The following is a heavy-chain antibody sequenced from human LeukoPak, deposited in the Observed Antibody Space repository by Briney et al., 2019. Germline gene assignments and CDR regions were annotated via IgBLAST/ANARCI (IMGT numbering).Heavy chain of an antibody. CDR2: INPNSGGT. CDR3: ARLYYGSGSPFDY. J-gene: IGHJ4*02. CDR1: GYTFTGYY. V-gene: IGHV1-2*02. Sequence: AASVKVSFKASGYTFTGYYMHWVRQAPGQGLEWMGWINPNSGGTNYAQKFQGRVTMTRDTSISTAYMELSRLRSDDTAVYYCARLYYGSGSPFDYWGQGTLVTVSS. D-gene: IGHD3-10*01.